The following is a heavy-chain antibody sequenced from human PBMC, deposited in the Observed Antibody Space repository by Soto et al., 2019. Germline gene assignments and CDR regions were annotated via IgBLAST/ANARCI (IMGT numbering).Heavy chain of an antibody. V-gene: IGHV3-30-3*01. Sequence: QVQLVESGGGVVQPGRSLRLSCAASGFTFSSYAMHWVRQAPGKGLEWVAVISYDGSNKYYADSVKGRFTISRDNSKNTLYLQMNSLRAEDTAVYYCARYVASYSSGWYGMDVWGQGTTVTVSS. CDR1: GFTFSSYA. CDR2: ISYDGSNK. J-gene: IGHJ6*02. D-gene: IGHD6-19*01. CDR3: ARYVASYSSGWYGMDV.